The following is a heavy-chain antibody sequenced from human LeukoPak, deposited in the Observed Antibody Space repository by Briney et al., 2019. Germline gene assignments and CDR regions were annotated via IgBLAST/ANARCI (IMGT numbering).Heavy chain of an antibody. V-gene: IGHV4-59*01. D-gene: IGHD6-13*01. CDR2: IYYSGTT. Sequence: SETLSLTCTVSGGSISNYYWSWIRQPPGKGLEWIGYIYYSGTTNYNPSLKSRVTISVDTSKNQFSLKLNSVTAADTAVYYCARGVYTAAAQYGYWGQGTLVTVSS. CDR1: GGSISNYY. CDR3: ARGVYTAAAQYGY. J-gene: IGHJ4*02.